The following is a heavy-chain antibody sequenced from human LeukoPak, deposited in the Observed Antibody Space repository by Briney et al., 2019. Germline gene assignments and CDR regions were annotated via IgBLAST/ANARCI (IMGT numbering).Heavy chain of an antibody. CDR2: IRWNSGSI. Sequence: GGSLRLSCAASGFTFDVYAMHWVRQAPGKGLEWVSGIRWNSGSIGYAESVKGRFTISRDNAKNSLYLQMNSLRAEDTALYYCAPIAYGSGSPSDYWGQGTLVTVSS. V-gene: IGHV3-9*01. CDR3: APIAYGSGSPSDY. D-gene: IGHD3-10*01. CDR1: GFTFDVYA. J-gene: IGHJ4*02.